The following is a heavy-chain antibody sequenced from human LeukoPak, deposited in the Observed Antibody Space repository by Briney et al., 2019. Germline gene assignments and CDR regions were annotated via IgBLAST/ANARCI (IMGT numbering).Heavy chain of an antibody. V-gene: IGHV4-39*01. CDR3: ARHRDGSSCFDP. CDR1: GGSISSSSYY. CDR2: SYYSGST. Sequence: PSETLSLTCTVSGGSISSSSYYWGWIRQPPGKGLEWIGSSYYSGSTYYNPSLKSRVTISVDTSKNQFSLKLSSVTAADTAVFYCARHRDGSSCFDPWGQGTLVTVSS. D-gene: IGHD6-6*01. J-gene: IGHJ5*02.